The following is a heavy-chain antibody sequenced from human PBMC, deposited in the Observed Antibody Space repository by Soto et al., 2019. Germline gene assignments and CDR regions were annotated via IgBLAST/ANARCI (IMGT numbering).Heavy chain of an antibody. D-gene: IGHD3-10*01. Sequence: QVQLQESGPGLVKPSGTLSLTCAVSGGAISSSNWWSWVRQPPGKGLEWIGEIYHSGTTNYNPSLKSRVTISVDKSKNQFSLKLSSVTAADTAVYYCARVPYYYGSGYYGMDVWGQGTTVTVSS. CDR1: GGAISSSNW. V-gene: IGHV4-4*02. J-gene: IGHJ6*02. CDR2: IYHSGTT. CDR3: ARVPYYYGSGYYGMDV.